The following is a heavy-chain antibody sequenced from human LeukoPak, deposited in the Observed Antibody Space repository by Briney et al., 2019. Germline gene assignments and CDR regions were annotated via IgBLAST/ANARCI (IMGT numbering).Heavy chain of an antibody. J-gene: IGHJ4*02. CDR3: ARGPPPVAKVATVLNY. Sequence: ASVKVSCKASGYTFTGYYMHWVRQAPGQGLEWMGWISPNSGGTNYAHNFQGRVTMTRDMSISTGYMELRSLRHDDTAIYYCARGPPPVAKVATVLNYWGQGTLVTVSS. V-gene: IGHV1-2*02. CDR2: ISPNSGGT. CDR1: GYTFTGYY. D-gene: IGHD2-2*01.